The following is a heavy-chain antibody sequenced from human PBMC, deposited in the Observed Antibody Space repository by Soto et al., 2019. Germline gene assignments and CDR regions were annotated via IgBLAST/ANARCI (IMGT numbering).Heavy chain of an antibody. D-gene: IGHD5-12*01. CDR1: GYTFTGYY. J-gene: IGHJ5*02. CDR2: IDPSSGDT. V-gene: IGHV1-2*02. Sequence: EXSVKVSCSASGYTFTGYYIHWVRQAPGQGLECMGWIDPSSGDTNYAQKFQDRVTMTRDTSISTAFMELSRLRSDDTAVYYCARQNGYGAWFDPWGQGTLVTVSS. CDR3: ARQNGYGAWFDP.